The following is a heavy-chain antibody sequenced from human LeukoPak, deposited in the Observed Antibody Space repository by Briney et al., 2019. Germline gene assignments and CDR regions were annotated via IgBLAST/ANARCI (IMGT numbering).Heavy chain of an antibody. CDR1: GFTFNIYW. CDR3: ATAEWYKFDY. D-gene: IGHD1-1*01. Sequence: GGSLRLSCAASGFTFNIYWMYWVRQAPGKGREWVANINQDGSEKYYVDSVKGRFTISRDNAKNSLYLQMNSLRAEDTAVYYCATAEWYKFDYWGQGTLVTVSS. V-gene: IGHV3-7*02. CDR2: INQDGSEK. J-gene: IGHJ4*02.